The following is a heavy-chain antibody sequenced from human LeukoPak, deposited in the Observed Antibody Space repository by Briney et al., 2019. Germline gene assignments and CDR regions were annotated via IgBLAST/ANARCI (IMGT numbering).Heavy chain of an antibody. V-gene: IGHV4-34*01. CDR1: GGSFSGYY. CDR2: INHSGST. J-gene: IGHJ6*02. CDR3: AGGDYYDSSGYYVYYYGMDV. D-gene: IGHD3-22*01. Sequence: PSETLSLTCAVYGGSFSGYYWSWIRQPPGKGLEWIGEINHSGSTNYNPSLKSRVTISVDTSKNQFSLKLSSVTAADTAVYYCAGGDYYDSSGYYVYYYGMDVWGQGTTVTVSS.